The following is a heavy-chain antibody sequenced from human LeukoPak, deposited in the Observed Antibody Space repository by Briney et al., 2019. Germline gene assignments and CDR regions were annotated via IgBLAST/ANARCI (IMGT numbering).Heavy chain of an antibody. CDR2: ISYDGSSK. V-gene: IGHV3-30-3*01. J-gene: IGHJ4*02. CDR3: VRGGIFRLRDVDY. D-gene: IGHD3-9*01. CDR1: RLTFSNYA. Sequence: GGSLRLSCAASRLTFSNYAMHWVRQAPGKGLEWVAVISYDGSSKYYADSVKGRFTISRDNSKNTLYLQMNSLRIEDTAVYYCVRGGIFRLRDVDYWGQGTLVTVSS.